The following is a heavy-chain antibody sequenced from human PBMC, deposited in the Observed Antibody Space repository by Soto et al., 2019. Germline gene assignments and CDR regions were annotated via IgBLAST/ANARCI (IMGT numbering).Heavy chain of an antibody. CDR3: AREVYDILTPSGMDV. CDR1: GYTFTGYY. D-gene: IGHD3-9*01. CDR2: INPNSGGT. V-gene: IGHV1-2*04. Sequence: GSVQVSCKASGYTFTGYYMHWVRQAPGQGLEWMGWINPNSGGTNYAQKFQGWVTMTRDTSISTAYMGLSRLRSDDTAVYYCAREVYDILTPSGMDVWGQGTTVTVYS. J-gene: IGHJ6*02.